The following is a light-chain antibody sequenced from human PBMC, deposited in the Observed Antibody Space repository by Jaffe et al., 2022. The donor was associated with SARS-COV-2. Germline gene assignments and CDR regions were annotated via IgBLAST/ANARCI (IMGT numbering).Light chain of an antibody. V-gene: IGKV1-39*01. Sequence: DIQMTQSPSSLSASVGDRVTVTCRASQSIGYQLNWYQQKPGQAPNVLIYAASNLQSGVPPRFSGGGSGTEFTLTISSLRPEDFATYYCQHSDSTTWTFGQGTKVDIK. CDR3: QHSDSTTWT. CDR1: QSIGYQ. CDR2: AAS. J-gene: IGKJ1*01.